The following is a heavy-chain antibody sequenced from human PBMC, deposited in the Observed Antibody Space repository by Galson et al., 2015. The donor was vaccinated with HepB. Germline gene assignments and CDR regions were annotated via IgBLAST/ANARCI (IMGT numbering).Heavy chain of an antibody. CDR3: AKDPERGIQLWSHFDY. CDR1: GFTFSSYG. D-gene: IGHD5-18*01. Sequence: LRLSCAASGFTFSSYGMHWVRQAPGKGLEWVAVISYDGSNKYYADSVKGRFTISRDNSKNTLYLQMNSLRAEDTAVYYCAKDPERGIQLWSHFDYWGQGTLVTVSS. CDR2: ISYDGSNK. V-gene: IGHV3-30*18. J-gene: IGHJ4*02.